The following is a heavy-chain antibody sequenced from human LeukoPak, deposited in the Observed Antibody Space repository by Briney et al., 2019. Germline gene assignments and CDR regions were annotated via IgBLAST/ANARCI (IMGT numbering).Heavy chain of an antibody. Sequence: PGGSLGLSCAASGFTFSSYGMHWVRQAPGKGLEWVANIRQDGSEKYYVDSVKGRFTISRDNAKNSLNLQMNSLRAEDTAVYYCARDHYSSSWYPSTRWFDPWGQGTLVTVSS. J-gene: IGHJ5*02. CDR2: IRQDGSEK. CDR1: GFTFSSYG. CDR3: ARDHYSSSWYPSTRWFDP. V-gene: IGHV3-7*01. D-gene: IGHD6-13*01.